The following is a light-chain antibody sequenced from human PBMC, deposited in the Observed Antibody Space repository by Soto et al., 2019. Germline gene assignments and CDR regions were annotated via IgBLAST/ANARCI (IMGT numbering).Light chain of an antibody. V-gene: IGKV1-5*01. CDR3: QQYDSLWT. CDR2: DAS. CDR1: QTVNTW. J-gene: IGKJ1*01. Sequence: DIQMTQTPSTLSASVGDRVTITCRASQTVNTWLAWYQQKPGKAPKVLIFDASSLKTGVPSRFSGSGSGTEFTLTISNLQPDDFATYYCQQYDSLWTFGQWTKV.